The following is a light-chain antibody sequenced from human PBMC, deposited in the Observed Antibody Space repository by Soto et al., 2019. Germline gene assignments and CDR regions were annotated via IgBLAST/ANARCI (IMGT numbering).Light chain of an antibody. CDR2: HDT. CDR1: KLGDKY. CDR3: QAWDSSTAV. Sequence: SYELTQPPSVSVSSGQPASIPCSGDKLGDKYACWYQQKPGQSPVLVIYHDTKRPSGIPERFSGSNSGNTATLTISGTQAMDEADYYCQAWDSSTAVFGGGTKLTVL. J-gene: IGLJ2*01. V-gene: IGLV3-1*01.